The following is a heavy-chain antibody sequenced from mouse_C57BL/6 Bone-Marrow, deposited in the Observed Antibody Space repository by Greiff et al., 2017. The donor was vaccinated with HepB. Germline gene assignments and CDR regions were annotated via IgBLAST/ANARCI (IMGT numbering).Heavy chain of an antibody. D-gene: IGHD1-1*01. CDR3: ARERFTTVVGHYYAMDY. Sequence: QVQLQQSGAELMKPGASVKLSCKATGYTFTGYWIEWVKQRPGHGLEWIGEILPGSGSTNYNEKFKGKATFTADTSSNTAYMQLSSLTTEDSAIYYCARERFTTVVGHYYAMDYWGQGTSVTVSS. V-gene: IGHV1-9*01. CDR2: ILPGSGST. J-gene: IGHJ4*01. CDR1: GYTFTGYW.